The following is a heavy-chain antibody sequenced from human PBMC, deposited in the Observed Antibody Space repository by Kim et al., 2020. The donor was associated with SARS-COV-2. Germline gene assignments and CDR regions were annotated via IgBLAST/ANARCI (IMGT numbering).Heavy chain of an antibody. V-gene: IGHV3-30*02. CDR1: GFSFSSYG. CDR2: IRYDGTND. J-gene: IGHJ3*01. CDR3: ARPQSLYSSSHFDAFDL. Sequence: GGSLRLSCEASGFSFSSYGMHWVRQAPGKGLEWVAYIRYDGTNDRYADTVKGRFTISRDNSQNILFLHLTTLRAEDTAVYYCARPQSLYSSSHFDAFDLWGQGTMVTVSS. D-gene: IGHD3-22*01.